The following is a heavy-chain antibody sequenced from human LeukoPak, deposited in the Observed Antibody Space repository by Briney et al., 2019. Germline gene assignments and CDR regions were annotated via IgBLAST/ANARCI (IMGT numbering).Heavy chain of an antibody. D-gene: IGHD4-17*01. CDR2: IVVGSGNT. CDR3: AASRHMYGGHTPGPLDAFDI. CDR1: GFTFTSSA. Sequence: ASVKVSCKASGFTFTSSAMQWVRQARGQRLEWIGWIVVGSGNTNYAQKFQERVTITTDMSTSTAYRELSSLRSEDTAVYYCAASRHMYGGHTPGPLDAFDIWGQGTMVTVSS. J-gene: IGHJ3*02. V-gene: IGHV1-58*02.